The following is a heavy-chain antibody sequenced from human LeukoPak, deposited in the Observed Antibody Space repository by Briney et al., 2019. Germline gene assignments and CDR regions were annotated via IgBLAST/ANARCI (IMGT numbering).Heavy chain of an antibody. CDR1: GGSISSGGYY. V-gene: IGHV4-31*03. CDR3: ARDPGSTYYYYGMDV. D-gene: IGHD2-2*01. J-gene: IGHJ6*02. CDR2: IYYSGST. Sequence: PSETLSLTCTVSGGSISSGGYYWSWIRQHPGKGLEWIGYIYYSGSTYYNPSLKSRVTISVDTSKNQFSLKLSSVTAADTAVYYSARDPGSTYYYYGMDVWGQGTTVTVSS.